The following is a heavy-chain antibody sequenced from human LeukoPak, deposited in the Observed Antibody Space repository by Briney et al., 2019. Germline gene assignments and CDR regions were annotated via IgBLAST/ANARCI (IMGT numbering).Heavy chain of an antibody. V-gene: IGHV1-2*04. J-gene: IGHJ4*02. Sequence: ASVKVSCKASGYTFTGYYMHWVRQAPRQGLEWMGWINPNSGGTNYAQKFQGWDTMTEDTSTGTAYMQLSSLTSEDTAVYYCTTARRRDSWNPRFWGQGTLVSVSS. CDR3: TTARRRDSWNPRF. CDR1: GYTFTGYY. CDR2: INPNSGGT. D-gene: IGHD1-20*01.